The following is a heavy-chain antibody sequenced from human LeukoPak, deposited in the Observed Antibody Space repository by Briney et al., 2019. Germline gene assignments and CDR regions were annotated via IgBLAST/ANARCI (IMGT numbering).Heavy chain of an antibody. CDR3: GREYCSGGSYFDP. Sequence: ASLKLSCAASGFTFTSYGISWVRQAPGQGLEWMGWISAYNGNTNYAQKLQGRVTITTDTSTSTAYMKLRSLRSDDTAVYYCGREYCSGGSYFDPWGQGTLVTVS. CDR1: GFTFTSYG. V-gene: IGHV1-18*01. CDR2: ISAYNGNT. J-gene: IGHJ5*02. D-gene: IGHD2-15*01.